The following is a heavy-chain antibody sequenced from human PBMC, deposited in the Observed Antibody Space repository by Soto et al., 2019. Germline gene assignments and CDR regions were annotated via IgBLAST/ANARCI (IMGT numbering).Heavy chain of an antibody. CDR1: GGTFSSYA. CDR3: ARKSRYCRGGSCYFLPGIDY. D-gene: IGHD2-15*01. V-gene: IGHV1-69*12. J-gene: IGHJ4*02. CDR2: IIPIFGTA. Sequence: QVQLVQSGAEVKKPGSSVKVSCKASGGTFSSYAISWVRQAPGQGLEWMGGIIPIFGTANYAQKFQGRVTITADESTSTAYMELSRRMSEDTAVYYCARKSRYCRGGSCYFLPGIDYWGQGTLVTVSS.